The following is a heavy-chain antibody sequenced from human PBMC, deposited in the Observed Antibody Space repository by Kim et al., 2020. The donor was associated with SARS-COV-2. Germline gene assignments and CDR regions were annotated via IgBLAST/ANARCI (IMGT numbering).Heavy chain of an antibody. J-gene: IGHJ3*02. CDR3: ARPYRGGSFAI. CDR1: GFTFSSYW. Sequence: GGSLRLSCAASGFTFSSYWMSWVRQAPGQGLEWVASIKQDASVISYVDSVRGRFTISRDNAKNSLSLQMDSLRAEDTALYFCARPYRGGSFAIWGQGTMV. V-gene: IGHV3-7*01. CDR2: IKQDASVI. D-gene: IGHD3-16*01.